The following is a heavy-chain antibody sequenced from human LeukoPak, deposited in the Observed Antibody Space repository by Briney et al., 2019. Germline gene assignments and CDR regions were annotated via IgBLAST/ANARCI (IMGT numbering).Heavy chain of an antibody. Sequence: LGGSLRLSCAASGFTFSSYWMSWVRQAPGKGLEWVANIKQDGSEKYYVDSVKGRFTISRDNAKNSLYLQMNSLRAEDTAVYYCARTRITMIVGLASRFDYWGQGTLVTVSS. D-gene: IGHD3-22*01. CDR2: IKQDGSEK. J-gene: IGHJ4*02. CDR3: ARTRITMIVGLASRFDY. V-gene: IGHV3-7*01. CDR1: GFTFSSYW.